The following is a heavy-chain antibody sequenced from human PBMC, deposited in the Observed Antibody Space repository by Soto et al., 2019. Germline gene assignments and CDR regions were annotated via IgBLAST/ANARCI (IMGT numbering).Heavy chain of an antibody. J-gene: IGHJ6*03. CDR1: GGSISSYY. CDR3: AGNEGIAAYYYYMDV. CDR2: IYYSGST. Sequence: SETLSLTCTVSGGSISSYYWSWIRQPPGKGLEWIGYIYYSGSTNYNPSLKSRVTISVDTSKNQFSLKLSSVTAADTAVYYCAGNEGIAAYYYYMDVWGKGTTVTVSS. V-gene: IGHV4-59*01. D-gene: IGHD6-13*01.